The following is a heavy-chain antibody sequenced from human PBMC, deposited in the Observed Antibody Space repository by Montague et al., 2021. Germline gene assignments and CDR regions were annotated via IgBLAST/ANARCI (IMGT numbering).Heavy chain of an antibody. Sequence: SETLSLTCAVYGGSFNAYYWSWIRQSPGKGLEWIGEIHHRGSIYYDPTTDYNPSLQSPVTIALDVSKNQFSLILTSVTAADTAACYCARHPVGFEGYYNGLDVWGRGTPVTVSS. CDR2: IHHRGSIYYDPTT. V-gene: IGHV4-34*01. J-gene: IGHJ6*04. D-gene: IGHD3-9*01. CDR1: GGSFNAYY. CDR3: ARHPVGFEGYYNGLDV.